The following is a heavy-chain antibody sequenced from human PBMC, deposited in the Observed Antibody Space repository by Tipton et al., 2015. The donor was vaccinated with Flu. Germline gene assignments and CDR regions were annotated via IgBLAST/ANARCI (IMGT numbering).Heavy chain of an antibody. CDR1: GGSFSGHY. V-gene: IGHV4-34*01. J-gene: IGHJ5*02. CDR3: ARRDYNNYVSDPKNWFDP. Sequence: TLSLTCAVYGGSFSGHYWSWIRRPPGKGLEWIGEINHSGSPNYNPSLKSRVTISVDTSKNQFSLRLRSVTAADTAVYYCARRDYNNYVSDPKNWFDPWGQGTLVTVSS. D-gene: IGHD4-11*01. CDR2: INHSGSP.